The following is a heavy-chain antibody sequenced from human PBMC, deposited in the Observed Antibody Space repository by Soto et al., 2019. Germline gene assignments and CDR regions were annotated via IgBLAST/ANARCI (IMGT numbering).Heavy chain of an antibody. D-gene: IGHD4-17*01. J-gene: IGHJ3*02. CDR1: GFTFSSYG. V-gene: IGHV3-30*18. CDR2: ISYDGSNK. Sequence: QVQLVESGGGVVQPGRSLRLSCAASGFTFSSYGMHWVRQAPGKGLEWVAVISYDGSNKYYADSVKGRFTISRDNSKNTLYLQMNSLRAEDTAVYYCAKDFGGGYGDDAFDIWGKGTMVTVSS. CDR3: AKDFGGGYGDDAFDI.